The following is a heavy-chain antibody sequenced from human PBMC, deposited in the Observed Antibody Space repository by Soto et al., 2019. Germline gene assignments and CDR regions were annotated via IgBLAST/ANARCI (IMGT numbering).Heavy chain of an antibody. CDR1: GGSISSSSYY. CDR3: ARRTVSIRTFYSGLKTHCFDY. J-gene: IGHJ4*02. D-gene: IGHD3-3*02. V-gene: IGHV4-39*01. Sequence: QLQLQESGPGLVKPSETLSLTCAVSGGSISSSSYYWGWIRQPPGKGLEWIGSIYYSGSTYYTPSLQSRVAISVDTSKNQFSLKLNSVTAADTAVYYCARRTVSIRTFYSGLKTHCFDYWGQGTLVTVSS. CDR2: IYYSGST.